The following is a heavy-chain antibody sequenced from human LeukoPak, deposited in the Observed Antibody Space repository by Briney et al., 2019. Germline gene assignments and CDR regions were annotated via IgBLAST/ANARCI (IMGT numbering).Heavy chain of an antibody. D-gene: IGHD2-2*01. CDR1: GYTFTGYY. J-gene: IGHJ5*02. CDR3: AREAKGNIVVVPAAMRLDP. V-gene: IGHV1-2*06. CDR2: INPNSGGT. Sequence: ASVKVSCKASGYTFTGYYMHWVRQAPGQGLEWMGRINPNSGGTNYAQKFQGRVTMTRDTSISTAYMELSRLRSDDTAVYYCAREAKGNIVVVPAAMRLDPWGQGTLVTVSS.